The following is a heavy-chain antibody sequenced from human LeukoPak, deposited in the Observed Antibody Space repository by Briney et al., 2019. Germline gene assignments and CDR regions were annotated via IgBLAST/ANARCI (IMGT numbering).Heavy chain of an antibody. CDR2: ISSNGGGT. CDR1: GFTFSTYA. D-gene: IGHD3-3*01. V-gene: IGHV3-64D*09. Sequence: LSGGSPILSCSASGFTFSTYAMHWVRQAPGKGLEYVSAISSNGGGTYYADSVKGRFTISRDNSKNTLFLQMSSLRAEDTAVYYCVKEQTFFGVVMDIWGQGTMVTVPS. J-gene: IGHJ3*02. CDR3: VKEQTFFGVVMDI.